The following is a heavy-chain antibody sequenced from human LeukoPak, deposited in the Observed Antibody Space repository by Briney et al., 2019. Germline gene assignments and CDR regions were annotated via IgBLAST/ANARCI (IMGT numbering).Heavy chain of an antibody. CDR2: INHSGST. J-gene: IGHJ5*02. V-gene: IGHV4-34*01. Sequence: SETPSLTCAVYGGSFSGYYWSWIRQPPGKGLEWIGEINHSGSTNYNPSLKSRVTISVDTSKNQFSLKLSSVTAADTAVYYCARGRYSSSWYNWFDPWGQGTLVTVFS. D-gene: IGHD6-13*01. CDR1: GGSFSGYY. CDR3: ARGRYSSSWYNWFDP.